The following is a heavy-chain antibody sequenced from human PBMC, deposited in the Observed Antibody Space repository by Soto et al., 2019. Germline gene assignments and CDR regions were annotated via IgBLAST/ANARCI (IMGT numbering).Heavy chain of an antibody. CDR3: AHIPNYYQYGWSDP. J-gene: IGHJ5*02. D-gene: IGHD3-16*01. V-gene: IGHV2-5*02. CDR1: GFSLTTRGVG. Sequence: QITLKESGPPLVKPTQTLTLTCTFSGFSLTTRGVGVGWIRQPPGKALECLALIYWDDDKRHSPSLQSRRSITKYTSKNRVVLTMTNVDPVDTATDYCAHIPNYYQYGWSDPWCQGTLVSVSS. CDR2: IYWDDDK.